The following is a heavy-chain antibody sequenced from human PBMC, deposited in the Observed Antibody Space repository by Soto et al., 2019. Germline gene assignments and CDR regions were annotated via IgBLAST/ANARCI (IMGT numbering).Heavy chain of an antibody. V-gene: IGHV3-7*03. D-gene: IGHD2-2*01. CDR3: ARDCSTSCYGCDY. CDR1: GFTFSSFW. CDR2: LKQDGSEK. J-gene: IGHJ4*02. Sequence: GGSLRLSCAASGFTFSSFWMSWVRQAPGKGLEWVANLKQDGSEKYYVDSVKGRFTISRDNAKNSLYLQMNSLRAEDTAVYYCARDCSTSCYGCDYWGQGTLVTVSS.